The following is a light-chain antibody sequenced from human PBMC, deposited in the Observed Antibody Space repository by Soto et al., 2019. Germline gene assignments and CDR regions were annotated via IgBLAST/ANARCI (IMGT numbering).Light chain of an antibody. CDR1: QSGLYNSNNKNH. Sequence: DLVMTKAPDSLAVSLGERAIINCKSSQSGLYNSNNKNHLGWFQQKPGHPPKLLIYGASFRPSGVPDRFSGSGSGTDFTLTISSLQAEDVAVYYCQQYYSIPFTFGQGTNLEI. V-gene: IGKV4-1*01. CDR2: GAS. J-gene: IGKJ2*01. CDR3: QQYYSIPFT.